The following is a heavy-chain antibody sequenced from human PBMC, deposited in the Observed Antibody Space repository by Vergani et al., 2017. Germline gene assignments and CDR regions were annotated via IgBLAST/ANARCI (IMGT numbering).Heavy chain of an antibody. D-gene: IGHD6-13*01. V-gene: IGHV1-69*02. Sequence: QVQLVQSGAEVKKPGSSVKVSCKASGGTFSSYTISWVRQAPGQGLEWMGRIIPNLGIENYAQKFQGRVTITADKSTSTAYMELSSLRSEDTAVYYCAASSSWDYNWFDPWGQGTLVTVSS. J-gene: IGHJ5*02. CDR1: GGTFSSYT. CDR2: IIPNLGIE. CDR3: AASSSWDYNWFDP.